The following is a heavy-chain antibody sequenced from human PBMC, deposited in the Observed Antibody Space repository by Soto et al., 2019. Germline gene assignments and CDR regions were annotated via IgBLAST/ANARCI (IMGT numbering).Heavy chain of an antibody. V-gene: IGHV3-33*01. CDR3: ARAAAGTSLALRSPMDV. D-gene: IGHD6-13*01. CDR1: GFTFSSYG. CDR2: IWYDGSNK. J-gene: IGHJ6*04. Sequence: PGGSLRLSCAASGFTFSSYGMHWVRQAPGKGLEWVAVIWYDGSNKYYAESVKGRFTISRDNSKNTLYLQMNSLRAEDTAVYYCARAAAGTSLALRSPMDVWGKGTTVTVSS.